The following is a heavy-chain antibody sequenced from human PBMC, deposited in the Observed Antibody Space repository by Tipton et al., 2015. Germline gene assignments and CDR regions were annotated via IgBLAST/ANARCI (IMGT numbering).Heavy chain of an antibody. V-gene: IGHV4-34*01. D-gene: IGHD5-24*01. CDR3: ARDLEHGMDV. CDR2: INDSGST. CDR1: GGSFSGYY. Sequence: TLSLTCAVYGGSFSGYYWSWIRQTPGEGLEWIGEINDSGSTYYNPSLKSRVTISVDTSKNQFSLTLNSVTAADTAVYYCARDLEHGMDVWAKGPRSPSP. J-gene: IGHJ6*02.